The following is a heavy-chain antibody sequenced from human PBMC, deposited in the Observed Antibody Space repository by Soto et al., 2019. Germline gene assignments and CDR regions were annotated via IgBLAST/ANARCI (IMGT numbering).Heavy chain of an antibody. CDR3: ARGSGWNLKYYFDS. J-gene: IGHJ4*02. V-gene: IGHV3-21*01. CDR1: RFTFSTYS. D-gene: IGHD6-19*01. CDR2: ISSSSSYI. Sequence: PGGSLRLSCAASRFTFSTYSMNWVRQAPGKGLEWVSSISSSSSYIYYADSVKGRFTISRDNAKNSLFLQMNSLRAEDTAVYYCARGSGWNLKYYFDSWGQGILVTVAS.